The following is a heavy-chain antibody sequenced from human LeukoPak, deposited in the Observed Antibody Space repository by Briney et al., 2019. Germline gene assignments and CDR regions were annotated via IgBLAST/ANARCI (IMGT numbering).Heavy chain of an antibody. CDR1: GGSISSAGYY. Sequence: KPSETLSLTCTVSGGSISSAGYYWSWIRQPAGRGLEWIGRIYSTGSTNYNPSLKSRVTISVDTSKNQFSLKLSSVTAADTAVYYCARSDGGYSYGFLFDYWGQGTLVTVSS. D-gene: IGHD5-18*01. CDR3: ARSDGGYSYGFLFDY. V-gene: IGHV4-61*10. J-gene: IGHJ4*02. CDR2: IYSTGST.